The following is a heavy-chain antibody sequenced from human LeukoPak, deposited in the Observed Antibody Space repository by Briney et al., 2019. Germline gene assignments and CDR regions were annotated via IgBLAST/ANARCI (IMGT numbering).Heavy chain of an antibody. V-gene: IGHV3-7*01. CDR3: ARDWNYYDSSGYYYPKDYFDY. CDR1: GFTFSSYW. J-gene: IGHJ4*02. Sequence: PGGSLRLSCAASGFTFSSYWMSWVRQAPGKGLEWVANIKQDGSEKYYVDSVKGRFTISRDNAKNSLYLQMNSLRAEDTAVYYCARDWNYYDSSGYYYPKDYFDYWGQGTLVTVSS. D-gene: IGHD3-22*01. CDR2: IKQDGSEK.